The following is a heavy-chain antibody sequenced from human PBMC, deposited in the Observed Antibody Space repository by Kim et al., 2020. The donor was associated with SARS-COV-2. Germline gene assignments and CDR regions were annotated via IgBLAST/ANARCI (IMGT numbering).Heavy chain of an antibody. Sequence: ASVKVSCRSSGFNINDYGISWVRQAPGQGLEWMGWISDYNENTKYAQKVQDRCTLTKDTSTNTVYMELRSLRSDDTAIYYCARDFSMVSTIRFDNWGQGTQVTVSS. CDR1: GFNINDYG. V-gene: IGHV1-18*01. J-gene: IGHJ4*02. CDR3: ARDFSMVSTIRFDN. D-gene: IGHD5-12*01. CDR2: ISDYNENT.